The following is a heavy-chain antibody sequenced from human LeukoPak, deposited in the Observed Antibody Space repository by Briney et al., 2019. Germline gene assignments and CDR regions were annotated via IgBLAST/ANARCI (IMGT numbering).Heavy chain of an antibody. CDR1: GYTLTDLS. D-gene: IGHD2-15*01. J-gene: IGHJ4*02. CDR3: TTVDCSGGSCSVGYFDY. V-gene: IGHV1-24*01. Sequence: ASVKVSCKVSGYTLTDLSIHWVRQAPGKGREWMGGFDPEDGEIIYAQKFQGRVTMTEDTSTDTAYMELSSLRSEDTAVYYCTTVDCSGGSCSVGYFDYWGQGTLVTVSS. CDR2: FDPEDGEI.